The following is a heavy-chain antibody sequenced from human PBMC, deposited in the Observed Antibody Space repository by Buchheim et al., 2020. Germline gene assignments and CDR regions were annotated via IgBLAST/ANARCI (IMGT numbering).Heavy chain of an antibody. CDR3: AKSPKSVIPSTLDY. J-gene: IGHJ4*02. D-gene: IGHD2/OR15-2a*01. Sequence: EVQVLESGGDLVRPGGSLRLSCAASGFTFSNYVMSWIRQAPGMGLEWVSGISGTGINTYYADSVKGRFTISRDNSKNTLYLHMNSLRAEDTAVYYCAKSPKSVIPSTLDYWSQGTL. CDR1: GFTFSNYV. V-gene: IGHV3-23*01. CDR2: ISGTGINT.